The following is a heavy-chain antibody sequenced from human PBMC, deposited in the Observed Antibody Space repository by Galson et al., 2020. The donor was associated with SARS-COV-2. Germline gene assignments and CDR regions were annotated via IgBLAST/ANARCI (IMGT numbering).Heavy chain of an antibody. V-gene: IGHV5-51*01. Sequence: GESLKISCKGSGYSFTSYWIGWVRQMPGKGLEWMGIIYPGDSDTRYSPSFPGQVTISADKSISTAYLQWSSLKASDTAMYYCARLSSGYSGYYYYGMDVWGQGTTVTVSS. J-gene: IGHJ6*02. CDR1: GYSFTSYW. CDR2: IYPGDSDT. D-gene: IGHD3-22*01. CDR3: ARLSSGYSGYYYYGMDV.